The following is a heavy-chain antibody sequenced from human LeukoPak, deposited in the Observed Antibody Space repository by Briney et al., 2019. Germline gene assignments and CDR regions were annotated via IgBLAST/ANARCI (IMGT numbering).Heavy chain of an antibody. J-gene: IGHJ4*02. CDR3: VRVGSVAGSDYLDY. D-gene: IGHD6-19*01. CDR1: GFTFSDHF. V-gene: IGHV3-72*01. Sequence: GGSLSLSCVVSGFTFSDHFLDWVRQAPGKGLEWVGRSRNKAKSYTTEYAASVKDRSTISRDDSKNSLYLQMNSLKTEDAAVYYCVRVGSVAGSDYLDYWGQGTLVTVSS. CDR2: SRNKAKSYTT.